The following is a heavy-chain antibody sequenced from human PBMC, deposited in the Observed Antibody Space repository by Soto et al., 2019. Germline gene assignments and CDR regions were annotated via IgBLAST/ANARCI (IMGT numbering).Heavy chain of an antibody. CDR3: ASTYSGYDETVYGMDV. D-gene: IGHD5-12*01. J-gene: IGHJ6*02. Sequence: QVQLQESGPGLVKPSETLSLTCTVSGGSISSYYWSWIRQPPGKGLEWIGYIYYSGSTNYNPSLKSRVTISVDTSKNQFSLKLSSVTAADTAVYYCASTYSGYDETVYGMDVWGQGTTVTVSS. V-gene: IGHV4-59*01. CDR2: IYYSGST. CDR1: GGSISSYY.